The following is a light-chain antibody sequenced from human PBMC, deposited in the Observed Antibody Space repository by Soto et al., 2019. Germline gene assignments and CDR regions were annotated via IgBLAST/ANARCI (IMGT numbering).Light chain of an antibody. CDR1: ITDVGFYNF. CDR2: EVS. Sequence: QSVLTQPASVSGSLGQSITISCTGTITDVGFYNFVSWYQLVPGKAPKVIIYEVSNRPSGISSRFSGSKSGNTAPLSISGLQPEDEAGYFCSSFKPGSTLIFGGGTKLTVL. V-gene: IGLV2-14*01. J-gene: IGLJ2*01. CDR3: SSFKPGSTLI.